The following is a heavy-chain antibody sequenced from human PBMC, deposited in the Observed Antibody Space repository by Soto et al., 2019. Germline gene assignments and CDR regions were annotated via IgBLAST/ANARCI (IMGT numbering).Heavy chain of an antibody. CDR1: GYTFTSYG. V-gene: IGHV1-18*01. CDR2: ISAYNGNT. D-gene: IGHD3-3*01. Sequence: ASVKVSCKASGYTFTSYGISWVRQAPGQGLEWMGWISAYNGNTNYAQKLQGRVTMTTDTSTSTAYMELRSLRSDDTAVYYCARLPPEDLCSGACPPMRYHYGMDVRRQGTTDTVSS. CDR3: ARLPPEDLCSGACPPMRYHYGMDV. J-gene: IGHJ6*02.